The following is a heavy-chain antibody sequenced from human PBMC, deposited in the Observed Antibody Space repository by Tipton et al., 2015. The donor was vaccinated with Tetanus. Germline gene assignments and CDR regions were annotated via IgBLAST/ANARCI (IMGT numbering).Heavy chain of an antibody. CDR3: ARAKYEYPTKGPFDA. V-gene: IGHV4-61*01. J-gene: IGHJ4*02. CDR1: GGSVRSDNYQ. CDR2: ISYSGTS. D-gene: IGHD6-6*01. Sequence: TLSLTCTVSGGSVRSDNYQWNWIRQPPGKGLEWLGRISYSGTSNSNHSLKSRITISQDTSKNQFSLKLTSVTAADTAIYYCARAKYEYPTKGPFDAWGPGTLVIVSS.